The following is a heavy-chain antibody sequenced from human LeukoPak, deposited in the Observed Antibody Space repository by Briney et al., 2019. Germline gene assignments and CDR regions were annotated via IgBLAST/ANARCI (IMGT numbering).Heavy chain of an antibody. CDR1: GYTFTSYD. Sequence: GASVKVSCKASGYTFTSYDINWVRQATGQGLEWMGWMNPNSGNTGYAQKFQGRVTMTRNTSIGTAYMELSSLRSEDTAVYYCARGSRNGSGSYCGYWGQGTLVTVSS. J-gene: IGHJ4*02. V-gene: IGHV1-8*01. D-gene: IGHD3-10*01. CDR2: MNPNSGNT. CDR3: ARGSRNGSGSYCGY.